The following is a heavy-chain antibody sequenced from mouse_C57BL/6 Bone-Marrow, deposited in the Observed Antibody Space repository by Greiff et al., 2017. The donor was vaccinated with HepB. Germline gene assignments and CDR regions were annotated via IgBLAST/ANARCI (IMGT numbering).Heavy chain of an antibody. Sequence: EVKLEESGPELVKPGASVKIPCKASGYTFTDYNMDWVKQSHGKSLEWIGDINPNNGGTIYNQKFKGKATLTVDKSSSTAYMELRSLTSEDTAVYYCARWDYGPYYAMDYWGQGTSVTVSS. CDR3: ARWDYGPYYAMDY. J-gene: IGHJ4*01. D-gene: IGHD1-1*01. CDR1: GYTFTDYN. CDR2: INPNNGGT. V-gene: IGHV1-18*01.